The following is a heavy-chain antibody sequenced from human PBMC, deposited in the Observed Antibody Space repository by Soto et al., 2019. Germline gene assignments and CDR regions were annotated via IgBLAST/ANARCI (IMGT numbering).Heavy chain of an antibody. CDR2: ISYDGSNK. V-gene: IGHV3-30-3*01. J-gene: IGHJ1*01. D-gene: IGHD2-21*02. CDR1: GFTFSSYA. Sequence: QVQLVESGGGVVQPGRSLRLSCAASGFTFSSYAMHWVRQAPGKGLEWVAVISYDGSNKYYADSVKGRFTISRDNSKKTLYMTMNSLRAEDTAVYYCARVPLAYCGGDCYSGYFQHWGQGTLVTVSS. CDR3: ARVPLAYCGGDCYSGYFQH.